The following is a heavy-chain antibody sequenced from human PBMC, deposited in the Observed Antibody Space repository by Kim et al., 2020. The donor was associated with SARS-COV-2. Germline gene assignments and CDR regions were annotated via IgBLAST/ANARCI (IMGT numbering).Heavy chain of an antibody. CDR2: TSYDGGNK. J-gene: IGHJ4*02. D-gene: IGHD3-22*01. CDR1: GFTFSSHG. V-gene: IGHV3-30*18. CDR3: GKQSRYESNGYYFDY. Sequence: GGSLRLSCVASGFTFSSHGMHWVRQAPGKGLEWVAGTSYDGGNKHYADSVKGRFTISRDNSKNTLYLQMNSLRAEDTAVYYCGKQSRYESNGYYFDYWGQGILVTVSS.